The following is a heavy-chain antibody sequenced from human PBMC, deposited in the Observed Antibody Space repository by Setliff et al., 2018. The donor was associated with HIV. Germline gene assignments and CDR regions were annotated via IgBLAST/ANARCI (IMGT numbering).Heavy chain of an antibody. J-gene: IGHJ4*02. V-gene: IGHV4-30-4*08. D-gene: IGHD5-12*01. Sequence: SETLSLTCTVSGGSISSGDYYWSWIRQPPGKGLEWIGNIYDSESTYYNPSLKSRVTISVDTSKNQFSLKLSSVTAADTAVYYSARTKADGYNGVFDSWGQGTLVTVSS. CDR1: GGSISSGDYY. CDR3: ARTKADGYNGVFDS. CDR2: IYDSEST.